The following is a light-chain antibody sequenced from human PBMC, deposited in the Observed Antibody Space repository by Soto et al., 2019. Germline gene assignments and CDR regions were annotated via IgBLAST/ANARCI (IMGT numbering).Light chain of an antibody. V-gene: IGLV2-14*01. CDR1: SSDVGGYNY. CDR2: DVS. J-gene: IGLJ1*01. CDR3: SSYTSSSTLYV. Sequence: QSVLPQPPSVSGSPGQSITTSCTGTSSDVGGYNYVSWYQQHPGKAPKLMIYDVSNRPSGVSNRFSGSKSGNTASLTISGLQAEDEADYYCSSYTSSSTLYVFGTGTKVTVL.